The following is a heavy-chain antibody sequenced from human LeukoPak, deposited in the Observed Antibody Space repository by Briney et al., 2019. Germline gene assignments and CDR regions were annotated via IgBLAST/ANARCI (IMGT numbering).Heavy chain of an antibody. CDR2: ISGSGGST. Sequence: PGGSLRLSCAASGFTFSTYGMNWVRQAPGKGLEWVSGISGSGGSTYYADSVKGRFTISRDNSKNKLYPQMNSLRAEDTAVYYCAKDLFRGYYDSSGYAFDIWGQGTMVTVSS. CDR1: GFTFSTYG. CDR3: AKDLFRGYYDSSGYAFDI. D-gene: IGHD3-22*01. J-gene: IGHJ3*02. V-gene: IGHV3-23*01.